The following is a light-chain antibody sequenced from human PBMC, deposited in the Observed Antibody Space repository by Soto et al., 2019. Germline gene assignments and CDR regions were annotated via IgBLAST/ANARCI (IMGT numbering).Light chain of an antibody. CDR1: SSDVENYNI. Sequence: QSALTQPASVSGSPGQSITISCTGISSDVENYNIVSWYQQHPGQAPKLIIYEASERPSGVSTRFSGSKSGNTASLTISGLQADDEDDYYYCSSAGIRPCDVLFGGGTKLTVL. CDR3: CSSAGIRPCDVL. CDR2: EAS. J-gene: IGLJ3*02. V-gene: IGLV2-23*01.